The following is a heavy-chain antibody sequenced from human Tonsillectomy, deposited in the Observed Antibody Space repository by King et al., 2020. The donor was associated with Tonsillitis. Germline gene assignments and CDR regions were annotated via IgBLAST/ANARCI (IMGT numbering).Heavy chain of an antibody. J-gene: IGHJ4*02. CDR1: GFTFSRYA. V-gene: IGHV3-23*04. CDR3: ASGNYYESSGYFCAPCKY. D-gene: IGHD3-22*01. Sequence: VQLVESGGGLVQPGGSLRLSCAASGFTFSRYAMSWVRQAPGKGLEWVSAISGSGGSTYYADSVKGRFTISRDNSKNTLYLQMNSLRAEDTAVYYCASGNYYESSGYFCAPCKYWAQGPLVTVSS. CDR2: ISGSGGST.